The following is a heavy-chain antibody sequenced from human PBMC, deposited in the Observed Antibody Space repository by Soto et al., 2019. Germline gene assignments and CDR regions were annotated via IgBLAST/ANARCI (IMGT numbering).Heavy chain of an antibody. CDR1: GYTFTSYD. CDR3: ARLLAGDAFDI. V-gene: IGHV1-8*01. Sequence: ASVKVSCKASGYTFTSYDINWVRQATGQGLEWMVWMNPNSGNTGYAQKFQGRVTMTRNTSISTAYMELSSLRSEDKCVYSCARLLAGDAFDIWGQGTMVTVSS. D-gene: IGHD6-19*01. J-gene: IGHJ3*02. CDR2: MNPNSGNT.